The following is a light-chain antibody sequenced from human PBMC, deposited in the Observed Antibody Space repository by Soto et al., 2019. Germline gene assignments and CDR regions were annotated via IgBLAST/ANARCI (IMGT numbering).Light chain of an antibody. CDR2: GAS. Sequence: EIVMTQSPATLSVSPGERATLSCRASQSVSSNLAWYQQKPGQAPRLLIYGASTRATGIPARFSGSGSGTEFTLTISSLQFEDFAVYYCQQYNYWSPWTFGQGTKVEIK. CDR3: QQYNYWSPWT. CDR1: QSVSSN. V-gene: IGKV3-15*01. J-gene: IGKJ1*01.